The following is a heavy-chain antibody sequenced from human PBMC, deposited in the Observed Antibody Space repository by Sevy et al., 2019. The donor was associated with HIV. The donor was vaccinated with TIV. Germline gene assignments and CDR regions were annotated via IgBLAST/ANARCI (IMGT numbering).Heavy chain of an antibody. CDR1: GFSFSSYA. CDR3: ARVAGDEYYDDY. J-gene: IGHJ4*02. Sequence: GGSLRLSCAASGFSFSSYAMHWVRQAPGKGLEWVAIISYEGMSKSYADSVEGRITITRDNSKNTLYLQMNSLRVEDTALYYCARVAGDEYYDDYWGQGTLVTVSS. V-gene: IGHV3-30*04. D-gene: IGHD3-3*01. CDR2: ISYEGMSK.